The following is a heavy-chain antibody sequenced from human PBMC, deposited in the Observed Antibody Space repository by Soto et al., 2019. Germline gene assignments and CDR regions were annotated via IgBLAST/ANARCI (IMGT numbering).Heavy chain of an antibody. CDR3: AGGMVKRRAFDI. CDR2: IIHSGST. V-gene: IGHV4-34*01. CDR1: GGSFRAYY. Sequence: SATMAITCAVYGGSFRAYYWSWIRQPPGRGLEWIGEIIHSGSTNYNPSLKSRVTISVDTSKNQVSLKLSTVTAADTAVYYCAGGMVKRRAFDIWGQGTMVTVSS. J-gene: IGHJ3*02. D-gene: IGHD2-21*01.